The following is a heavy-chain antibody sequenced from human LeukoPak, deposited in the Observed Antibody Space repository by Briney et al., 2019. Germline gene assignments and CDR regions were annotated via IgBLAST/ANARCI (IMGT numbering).Heavy chain of an antibody. Sequence: SGGSLRLSCAASGFTFSTYAMAWVRQAPGMGLMWLSSISPDGHYVYYADSVKGRFTTSRDNFKNTVYLQMNRLRAEDPAVYFCANQAPSYDAALSRVADAFDIWGHGTMVSVSS. CDR1: GFTFSTYA. CDR2: ISPDGHYV. D-gene: IGHD3-16*01. J-gene: IGHJ3*02. V-gene: IGHV3-23*01. CDR3: ANQAPSYDAALSRVADAFDI.